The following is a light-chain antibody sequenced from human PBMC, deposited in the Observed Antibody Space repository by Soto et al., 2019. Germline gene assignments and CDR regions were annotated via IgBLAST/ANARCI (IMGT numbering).Light chain of an antibody. J-gene: IGLJ1*01. Sequence: QSALTQPASVSGSPGQAITISCSGSSSDVGAHNFVSWYQHHPGKAPKRMIYEVSNRPSGVSNRFSGSKSGNTASLTISGLQAEDEADYYCNSYTSSNTYVFGSGTKVTV. CDR2: EVS. V-gene: IGLV2-14*01. CDR1: SSDVGAHNF. CDR3: NSYTSSNTYV.